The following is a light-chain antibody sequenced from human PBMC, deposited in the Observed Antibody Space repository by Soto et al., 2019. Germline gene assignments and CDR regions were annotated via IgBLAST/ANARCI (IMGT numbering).Light chain of an antibody. J-gene: IGLJ2*01. V-gene: IGLV2-14*01. Sequence: QSALTQPASVSGSPGQSITISCTGTSSDVGAYNYVSWYQQHPGKAPKLMIFEVSNRASGVSIRFSGSKSGNTASLTISGLQAEDEADYYCSSYTTSTTIEIGGGTKLTGL. CDR2: EVS. CDR1: SSDVGAYNY. CDR3: SSYTTSTTIE.